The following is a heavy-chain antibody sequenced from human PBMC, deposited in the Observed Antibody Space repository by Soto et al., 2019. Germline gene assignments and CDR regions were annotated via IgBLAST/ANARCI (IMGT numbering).Heavy chain of an antibody. V-gene: IGHV3-30*03. J-gene: IGHJ4*02. Sequence: GGSLRLSCAVSGFTFSDYGMHWVRQTPDKGLEWVAVMSPDGTKKYYADSVKGRFTISRDNSKNTLYLKMNSLRAEDTAVYYCARGSGSFDYWGQGTLVTVSS. D-gene: IGHD1-26*01. CDR2: MSPDGTKK. CDR1: GFTFSDYG. CDR3: ARGSGSFDY.